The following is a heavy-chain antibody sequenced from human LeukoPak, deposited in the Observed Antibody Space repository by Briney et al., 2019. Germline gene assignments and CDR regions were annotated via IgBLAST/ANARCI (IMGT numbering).Heavy chain of an antibody. J-gene: IGHJ1*01. Sequence: PSETLSLTCTVSGDSISSNDYYWSWIRQHPGKGLEWIGYIYYSGSTNYKPSLKSRVTMSLNTSKNQFSLKLSSVTAADTAIYYCASHSATWYFQHWGQGTPVTVSS. CDR3: ASHSATWYFQH. D-gene: IGHD6-13*01. CDR2: IYYSGST. CDR1: GDSISSNDYY. V-gene: IGHV4-61*08.